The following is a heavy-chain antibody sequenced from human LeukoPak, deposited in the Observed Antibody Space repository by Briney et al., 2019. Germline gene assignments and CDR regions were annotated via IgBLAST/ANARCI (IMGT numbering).Heavy chain of an antibody. Sequence: ASVKVSCKASGFTFTDYYMHWVRLAPGQGLEWMGYINPHSGVTSFPQKFRGRVTLTTDTSISAAYMELSSLISDDTAMYYRVREGITKAFDLWGQGALVTVSS. D-gene: IGHD1-14*01. CDR3: VREGITKAFDL. CDR1: GFTFTDYY. J-gene: IGHJ4*02. CDR2: INPHSGVT. V-gene: IGHV1-2*02.